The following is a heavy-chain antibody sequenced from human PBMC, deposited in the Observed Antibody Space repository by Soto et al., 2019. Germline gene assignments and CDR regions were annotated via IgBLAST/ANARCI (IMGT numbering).Heavy chain of an antibody. CDR2: ISFDGTKK. V-gene: IGHV3-30*18. D-gene: IGHD3-3*01. CDR1: GFIFRTYA. J-gene: IGHJ6*04. CDR3: AKASWSGFLRTNDDKQYQAADV. Sequence: QVQVVESGGGVVQPGRSLRLSCAASGFIFRTYAMHWVRQAPGKGLEWVAIISFDGTKKYDAYSVKCRFTSSRDNPTNTLYLQMNSLRGEDTAVYHWAKASWSGFLRTNDDKQYQAADVWGRGTTVVVSS.